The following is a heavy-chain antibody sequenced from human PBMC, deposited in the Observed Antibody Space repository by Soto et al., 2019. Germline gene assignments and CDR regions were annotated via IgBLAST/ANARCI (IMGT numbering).Heavy chain of an antibody. CDR3: TTDLWRIAVVVGSNGYFNP. CDR1: VFTFSDAW. CDR2: IKSKSDRGTT. Sequence: GGSLRLSCAASVFTFSDAWMRWVRQAPGKGLDWVGRIKSKSDRGTTEYAAHVRGRFTISRDDSKNTLYLQMNSMKTEDTAVYYCTTDLWRIAVVVGSNGYFNPWGKGT. J-gene: IGHJ5*02. V-gene: IGHV3-15*01. D-gene: IGHD2-21*01.